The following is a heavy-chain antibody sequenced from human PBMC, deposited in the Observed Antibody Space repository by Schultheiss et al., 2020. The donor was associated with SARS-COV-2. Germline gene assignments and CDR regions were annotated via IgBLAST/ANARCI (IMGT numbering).Heavy chain of an antibody. Sequence: ASVKVSCKASGYTFTSYAMHWVRQAPGQRLEWMGWINAGNGNTKYSQKFQGWVTMTRDTSISTAYMELSRLRSDDTAVYYCARDGGLVGQQPRRHNWFDPWGQGTLVTVSS. CDR1: GYTFTSYA. D-gene: IGHD6-13*01. V-gene: IGHV1-3*01. CDR2: INAGNGNT. CDR3: ARDGGLVGQQPRRHNWFDP. J-gene: IGHJ5*02.